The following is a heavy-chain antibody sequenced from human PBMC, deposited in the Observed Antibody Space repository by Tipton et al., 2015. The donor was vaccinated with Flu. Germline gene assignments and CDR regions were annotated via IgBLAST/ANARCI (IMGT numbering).Heavy chain of an antibody. CDR2: INHSGST. Sequence: TLSLTCAVYGGSFSGYYWSWIRQPPGKGLEWIGEINHSGSTNYNPSLKSRVTISVDTSKNQFSLKLSSVTAADTAVYYCAREGGLSSSWFPYYYYYYYMDVWGKGTTVTVSS. CDR1: GGSFSGYY. V-gene: IGHV4-34*01. CDR3: AREGGLSSSWFPYYYYYYYMDV. J-gene: IGHJ6*03. D-gene: IGHD6-13*01.